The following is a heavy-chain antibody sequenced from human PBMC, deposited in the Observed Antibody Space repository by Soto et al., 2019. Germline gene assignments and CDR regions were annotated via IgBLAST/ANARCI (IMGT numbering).Heavy chain of an antibody. CDR2: IYYSGST. D-gene: IGHD2-15*01. CDR3: ARDLGYKGDPTHFDY. V-gene: IGHV4-30-4*01. Sequence: SETLSLTCTVSGGSISSGDYYWSWIRQPPGKGLEWIGYIYYSGSTYYNPSLKSRVTISVDTSKNQFSLKLSSVTAADTAVYYCARDLGYKGDPTHFDYWGQGTLVTVSS. J-gene: IGHJ4*02. CDR1: GGSISSGDYY.